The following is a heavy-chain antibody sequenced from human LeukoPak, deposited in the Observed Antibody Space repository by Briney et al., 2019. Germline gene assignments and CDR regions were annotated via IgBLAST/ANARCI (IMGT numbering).Heavy chain of an antibody. CDR2: IYTSGST. D-gene: IGHD1-26*01. J-gene: IGHJ4*02. Sequence: SETLSLTCIVSGGSIGSSSYYWSWIRQPAGKGLEWIGRIYTSGSTSYNPSLKSRVTMSVDTSRNQFSLKLSSVTAADTAVYYCARASIGTYYYFDYWGQGTLVTVSS. CDR3: ARASIGTYYYFDY. CDR1: GGSIGSSSYY. V-gene: IGHV4-61*02.